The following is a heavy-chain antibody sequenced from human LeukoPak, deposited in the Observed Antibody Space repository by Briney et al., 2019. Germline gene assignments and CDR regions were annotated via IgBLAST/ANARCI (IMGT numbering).Heavy chain of an antibody. CDR3: ARAATGTAHYYYYYYMDG. CDR2: ISYDGSNK. J-gene: IGHJ6*03. V-gene: IGHV3-30*03. CDR1: GFTFSSYW. Sequence: GGSLRLSCAASGFTFSSYWMHWVRQAPGKGLEWVAVISYDGSNKYYADSVKGRFTISRDNSKNTLYLQMNSLRAEDTAVYYCARAATGTAHYYYYYYMDGWAKGPRSPSP. D-gene: IGHD1-1*01.